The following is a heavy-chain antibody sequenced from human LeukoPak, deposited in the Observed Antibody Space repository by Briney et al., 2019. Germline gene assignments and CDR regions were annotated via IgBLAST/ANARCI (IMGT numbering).Heavy chain of an antibody. CDR1: GFTFSNTW. CDR2: IYNDETSA. J-gene: IGHJ4*02. CDR3: ARGAPIDY. V-gene: IGHV3-74*01. Sequence: PGGSLRLSCAASGFTFSNTWMYWVRQGPGKGLVWVSRIYNDETSATYADSDKGRFTISRDNAKNTLYLQMDSLRVDDTAVYYCARGAPIDYWGQGTLVTVSS.